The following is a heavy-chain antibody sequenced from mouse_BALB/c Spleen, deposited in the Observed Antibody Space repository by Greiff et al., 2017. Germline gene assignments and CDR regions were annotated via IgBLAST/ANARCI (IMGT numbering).Heavy chain of an antibody. CDR2: INSNGGST. CDR3: ASHYYGYGYAMDY. Sequence: EVMLVESGGGLVKLGGSLKLSCAASGFTFSSYYMSWVRQTPEKRLELVAAINSNGGSTYYPDTVKGRFTISRDNAKNTLYLQMSSLKSEDTALYYCASHYYGYGYAMDYWGQGTSVTVSS. V-gene: IGHV5-6-2*01. CDR1: GFTFSSYY. D-gene: IGHD1-2*01. J-gene: IGHJ4*01.